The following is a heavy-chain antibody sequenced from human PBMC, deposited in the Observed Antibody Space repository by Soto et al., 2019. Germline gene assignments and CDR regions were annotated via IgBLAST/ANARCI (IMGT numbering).Heavy chain of an antibody. CDR2: IYHSGRT. Sequence: SETLSLTCIVSDDSISSSSYYWGWIRQPPGKGLEWIGSIYHSGRTYYNPSLKSRAAISMDTSKNQFSLSLTSVTAADTAVYYCARAGFSYGHLLFWGQGIRVTVSS. J-gene: IGHJ4*02. CDR3: ARAGFSYGHLLF. CDR1: DDSISSSSYY. V-gene: IGHV4-39*07. D-gene: IGHD3-10*01.